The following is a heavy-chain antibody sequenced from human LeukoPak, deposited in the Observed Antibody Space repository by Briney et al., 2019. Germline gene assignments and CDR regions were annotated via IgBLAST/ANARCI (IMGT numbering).Heavy chain of an antibody. D-gene: IGHD3-22*01. CDR1: GGTFSSYA. V-gene: IGHV1-69*05. CDR2: LIPIFGTA. J-gene: IGHJ5*02. CDR3: ARHHASTYYYDSSGLNWFDP. Sequence: ASVKVSCKASGGTFSSYAISWVRQAPRQGLEWMGRLIPIFGTADYAQKFQGRVTITTDESTSTAYMELSSLRSEDTAVYYCARHHASTYYYDSSGLNWFDPWGQGTLVTVSS.